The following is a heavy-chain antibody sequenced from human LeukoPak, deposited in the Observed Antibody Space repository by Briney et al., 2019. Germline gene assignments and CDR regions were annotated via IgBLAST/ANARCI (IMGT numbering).Heavy chain of an antibody. CDR2: IIPIFGTA. V-gene: IGHV1-69*13. Sequence: SVKVSCKASGVTFSSYAISWVRQAPGQGLEWMGGIIPIFGTANYAQKFQGRVTITADESTSTAYMELSSLRSEDTAVYYCARVKSYYYDTSDKDAFDIWGQGTMVTVSS. CDR3: ARVKSYYYDTSDKDAFDI. D-gene: IGHD3-22*01. CDR1: GVTFSSYA. J-gene: IGHJ3*02.